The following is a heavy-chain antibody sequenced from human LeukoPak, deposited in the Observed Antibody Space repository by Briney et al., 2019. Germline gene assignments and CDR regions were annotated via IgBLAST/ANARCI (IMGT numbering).Heavy chain of an antibody. J-gene: IGHJ4*02. CDR1: GGSISSGGYS. CDR2: IYRSGST. V-gene: IGHV4-30-2*01. CDR3: ARGGWELPLHFDY. Sequence: PSQTLSLTCAVSGGSISSGGYSWSWIRQPPGKGLEWIGYIYRSGSTYYNPSLKSRVTISVDRSKNQFSLKLTSVTAADTAVYYCARGGWELPLHFDYWGQGTLVTVSS. D-gene: IGHD1-26*01.